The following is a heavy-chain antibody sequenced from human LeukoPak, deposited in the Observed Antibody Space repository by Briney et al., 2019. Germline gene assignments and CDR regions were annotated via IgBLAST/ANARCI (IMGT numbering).Heavy chain of an antibody. CDR2: ISSSSSYI. V-gene: IGHV3-21*01. CDR3: ARGLPNWNYEA. CDR1: GFTFSSYG. J-gene: IGHJ5*02. Sequence: GGSLRLSCAASGFTFSSYGMHWVRQAPGKGLEWVSSISSSSSYIYYADSVKGRFTISRDNAKNSLYLQMNSLRAEDTAVYYCARGLPNWNYEAWGQGTLVTVSS. D-gene: IGHD1-7*01.